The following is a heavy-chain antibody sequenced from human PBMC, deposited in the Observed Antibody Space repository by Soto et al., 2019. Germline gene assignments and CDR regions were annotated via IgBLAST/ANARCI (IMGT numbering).Heavy chain of an antibody. V-gene: IGHV4-61*01. CDR1: GGSVSSGSYY. Sequence: PSETLSLTCTVSGGSVSSGSYYWSWIRQPPGKGLEWIGYIYYSGSTNYNPSLKSRVTISVDTSKNQFSLKLSSVTAADTAVYYCAGSAVWFGEGGMDVWGQGTTVTVSS. D-gene: IGHD3-10*01. J-gene: IGHJ6*02. CDR3: AGSAVWFGEGGMDV. CDR2: IYYSGST.